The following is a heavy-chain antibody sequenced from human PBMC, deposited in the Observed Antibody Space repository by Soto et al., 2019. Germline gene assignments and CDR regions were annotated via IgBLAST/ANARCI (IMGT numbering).Heavy chain of an antibody. CDR3: ARDGMTTGDT. CDR2: VFSSVSA. CDR1: GVSVRSYT. V-gene: IGHV4-4*07. J-gene: IGHJ4*02. D-gene: IGHD2-21*02. Sequence: SETLSLACIVSGVSVRSYTWSWVRQPANKGLEWIGRVFSSVSATYNPSLKSRVSISMDTPENRISLKLDSVTAADAGVYFCARDGMTTGDTWGPGTLVTVSS.